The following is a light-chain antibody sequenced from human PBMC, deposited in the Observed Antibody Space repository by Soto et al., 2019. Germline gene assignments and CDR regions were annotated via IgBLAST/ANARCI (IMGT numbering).Light chain of an antibody. V-gene: IGKV1-5*03. J-gene: IGKJ2*01. CDR3: QQYKNYPHT. CDR1: QSISSW. CDR2: KAS. Sequence: DIQMTQSPSTLSASVGDRVTITCRASQSISSWLAWYQQKPGKAPKLLIYKASSLESGVPSRFSGSGSATEFTLTISSLQPDDFATYYCQQYKNYPHTFGQGTKLEIK.